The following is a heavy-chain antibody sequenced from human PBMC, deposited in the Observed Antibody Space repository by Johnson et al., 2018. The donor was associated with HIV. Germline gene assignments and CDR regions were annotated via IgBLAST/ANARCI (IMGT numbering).Heavy chain of an antibody. J-gene: IGHJ3*02. V-gene: IGHV3-30*02. Sequence: VQLVESGGGLVQPGGSLKLACAASGFTFSGSALHWVRQAPGKGLEWVAFIRYDGSNKYYADSVKGRFTLSRDNSKNTLYLQMKSLRAEDTAVYYCAKESKWESRTPHAFDIWGQGTMVTVSS. D-gene: IGHD1-26*01. CDR3: AKESKWESRTPHAFDI. CDR1: GFTFSGSA. CDR2: IRYDGSNK.